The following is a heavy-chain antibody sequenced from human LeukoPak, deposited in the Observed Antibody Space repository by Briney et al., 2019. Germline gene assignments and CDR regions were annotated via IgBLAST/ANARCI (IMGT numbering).Heavy chain of an antibody. CDR2: INHSGRT. D-gene: IGHD3-22*01. CDR3: ARGPVVHSVSGGYYYFDY. CDR1: GGPFSDNY. Sequence: SETLSLTCAVYGGPFSDNYWTWIRQPPGKGLEWLGEINHSGRTNYNPSLKSRVTISVDTSKNQFTLMLKSVTAADTAVYFCARGPVVHSVSGGYYYFDYWGQGTLVTVSS. V-gene: IGHV4-34*01. J-gene: IGHJ4*02.